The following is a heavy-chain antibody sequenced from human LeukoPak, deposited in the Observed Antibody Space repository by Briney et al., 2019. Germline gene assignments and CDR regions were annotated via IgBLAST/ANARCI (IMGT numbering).Heavy chain of an antibody. CDR2: ISSDGSIT. V-gene: IGHV3-74*01. Sequence: QAGGSLRLSCAASGFTFSNYWMHWVRQAPGKGLVWVSRISSDGSITSYADSVKGRFTISRDNAKNTLFLQMNGLRADDTALYFCARVSLSSGCLSNWGQGTLVTVSS. D-gene: IGHD6-19*01. CDR3: ARVSLSSGCLSN. J-gene: IGHJ4*02. CDR1: GFTFSNYW.